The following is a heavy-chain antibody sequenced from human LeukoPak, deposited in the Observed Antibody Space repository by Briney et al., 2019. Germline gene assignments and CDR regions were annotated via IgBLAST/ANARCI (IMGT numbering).Heavy chain of an antibody. Sequence: ASVKVSCKASGYTFTSYGISWVRQAPGQGLEWMGWISAYNGNTNYAQKLQGRVTMTTDTSTSTAYMELRSLRSDDTAVYYCARAGRYSSSWYSAVEPNFDYWGQGTLVTVSS. V-gene: IGHV1-18*01. CDR1: GYTFTSYG. D-gene: IGHD6-13*01. J-gene: IGHJ4*02. CDR2: ISAYNGNT. CDR3: ARAGRYSSSWYSAVEPNFDY.